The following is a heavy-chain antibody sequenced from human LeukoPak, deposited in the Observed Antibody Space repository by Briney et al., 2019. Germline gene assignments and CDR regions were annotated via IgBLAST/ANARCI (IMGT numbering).Heavy chain of an antibody. CDR2: ISTSGDST. D-gene: IGHD6-19*01. J-gene: IGHJ4*02. Sequence: SGGSLRLSCAASGFTFSSQNMNWARQAPGKGLEWVAYISTSGDSTKYADSVEGRLTISRDNAENSLFLLMNSLRVEDTAVYYCVKNGWPDYWGQGILASVPA. CDR3: VKNGWPDY. V-gene: IGHV3-21*06. CDR1: GFTFSSQN.